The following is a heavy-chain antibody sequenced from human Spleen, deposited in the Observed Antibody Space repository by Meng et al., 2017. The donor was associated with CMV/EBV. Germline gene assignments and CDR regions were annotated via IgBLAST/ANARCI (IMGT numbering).Heavy chain of an antibody. CDR1: GFTFSNAW. CDR2: IKSKTDGGTT. Sequence: GESLKISCAASGFTFSNAWMSWVRQAPGKGLEWVGRIKSKTDGGTTDYAAPVKGRFTISRDDSKNTLYLQMNSLKTEDTAVYYCTRHESPYGMDVWGQGTTVTVSS. J-gene: IGHJ6*02. V-gene: IGHV3-15*01. CDR3: TRHESPYGMDV.